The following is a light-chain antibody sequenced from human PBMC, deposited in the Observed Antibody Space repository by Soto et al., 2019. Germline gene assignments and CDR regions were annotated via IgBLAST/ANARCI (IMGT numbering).Light chain of an antibody. CDR2: EVN. CDR1: SSDIGGYNY. CDR3: SSSTSSSTLWV. J-gene: IGLJ3*02. V-gene: IGLV2-14*01. Sequence: QSALTQPASVSGSPGQSITISCTGTSSDIGGYNYVSWYQQHPGKAPKLMIYEVNNRPSGVSNRFSGSKSGNTASLTISGLQAEDEADYYCSSSTSSSTLWVFGGGTKLTVL.